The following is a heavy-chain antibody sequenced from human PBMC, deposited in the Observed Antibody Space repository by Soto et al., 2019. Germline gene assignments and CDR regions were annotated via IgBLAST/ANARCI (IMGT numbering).Heavy chain of an antibody. CDR1: GGSISSGGYY. J-gene: IGHJ3*02. Sequence: QVQLQESGPGLVKPSQTLSLTCTVSGGSISSGGYYWSWIRQHPGKGLEWIGYIYYSGSTYYNPSLKSRVTISVDTSKNQFSLKLSSVTAADTAVYYCARGNDYVWGSYRARPIDAFDIWGQGTMVTVSS. CDR2: IYYSGST. CDR3: ARGNDYVWGSYRARPIDAFDI. D-gene: IGHD3-16*02. V-gene: IGHV4-31*03.